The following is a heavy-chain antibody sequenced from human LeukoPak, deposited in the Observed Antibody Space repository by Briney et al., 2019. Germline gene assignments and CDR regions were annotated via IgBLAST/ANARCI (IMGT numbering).Heavy chain of an antibody. J-gene: IGHJ6*03. CDR3: ARENYSNFYYYYYYMDV. Sequence: GGSLRLSCAASGFTFSSYWMSWVRQAPGKGLEWVPNIKQDGSEKYYVDSVKGRFTISRDNAKNSLYLQMNSLRAEDTAVYYCARENYSNFYYYYYYMDVWGKGTTVTVSS. CDR2: IKQDGSEK. V-gene: IGHV3-7*01. D-gene: IGHD4-11*01. CDR1: GFTFSSYW.